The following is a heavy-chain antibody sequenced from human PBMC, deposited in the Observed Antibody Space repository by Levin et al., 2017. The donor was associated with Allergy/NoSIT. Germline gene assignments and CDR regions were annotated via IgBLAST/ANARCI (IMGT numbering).Heavy chain of an antibody. CDR3: ARIVSRSNSDY. Sequence: LSLTCGIYDWSFNRYYWTWIRQAPGKGLDWIGEISHSGSTRYNPSLESRVTISVDKSKNQFFLKLRSVTAADTAVYYCARIVSRSNSDYWGQGTLVTVSS. CDR2: ISHSGST. CDR1: DWSFNRYY. V-gene: IGHV4-34*01. D-gene: IGHD2-15*01. J-gene: IGHJ4*02.